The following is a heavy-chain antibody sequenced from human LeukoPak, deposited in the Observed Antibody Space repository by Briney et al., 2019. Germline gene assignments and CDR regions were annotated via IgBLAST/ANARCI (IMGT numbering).Heavy chain of an antibody. CDR1: GYTFTNYW. CDR3: SRRSYRHELFDP. CDR2: IYPGDSDT. J-gene: IGHJ5*02. D-gene: IGHD5-12*01. Sequence: GESLKISCKASGYTFTNYWIGWVRQMPGKGLEWMGTIYPGDSDTRYSPSFQGQVTISADKSISTAYLQWSSLRASDTAMYYCSRRSYRHELFDPWGQGTLVTVFS. V-gene: IGHV5-51*01.